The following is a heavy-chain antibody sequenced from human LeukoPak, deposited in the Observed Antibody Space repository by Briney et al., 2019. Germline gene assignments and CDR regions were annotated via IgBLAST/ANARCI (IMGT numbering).Heavy chain of an antibody. V-gene: IGHV1-2*02. CDR1: GYTFTVYY. J-gene: IGHJ5*02. Sequence: ASVRVSCKASGYTFTVYYMHWVRQAPGQGLEWMGWINPNSGGTNDAQKFQGRVTMTRDTSISTAYMELSRLRSDDTAVYYCARARGYQLLKYNWFDPWGQGTLVTVSS. D-gene: IGHD2-2*01. CDR3: ARARGYQLLKYNWFDP. CDR2: INPNSGGT.